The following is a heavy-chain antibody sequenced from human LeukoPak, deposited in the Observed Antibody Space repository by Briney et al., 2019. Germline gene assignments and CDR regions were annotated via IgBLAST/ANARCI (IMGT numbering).Heavy chain of an antibody. D-gene: IGHD3-10*01. CDR3: ARGGPTMVRGVMSWFDP. J-gene: IGHJ5*02. CDR1: GYTFTGYY. CDR2: INPNSGGT. V-gene: IGHV1-2*02. Sequence: GASVKVSCKASGYTFTGYYMHWVRQAPGQGLEWMGWINPNSGGTNYAQKFQGGVTMTRDTSISTAYMELSRLRSDDTAVYYCARGGPTMVRGVMSWFDPWGQGTLVTVSS.